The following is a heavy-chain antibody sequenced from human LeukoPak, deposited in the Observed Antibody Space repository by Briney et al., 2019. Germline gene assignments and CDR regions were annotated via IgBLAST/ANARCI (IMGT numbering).Heavy chain of an antibody. CDR2: ISGTVGST. D-gene: IGHD6-19*01. CDR1: GITFSSYA. V-gene: IGHV3-23*01. J-gene: IGHJ4*02. CDR3: AKDRGSIAVAGIDY. Sequence: PGGSLRLSCAASGITFSSYAMSWVRQAPGKGLEWVSAISGTVGSTYYADSVKGRFTISRDNSKNTLYLQMNSLRAEDTAVYYCAKDRGSIAVAGIDYWGQGTLVTVSS.